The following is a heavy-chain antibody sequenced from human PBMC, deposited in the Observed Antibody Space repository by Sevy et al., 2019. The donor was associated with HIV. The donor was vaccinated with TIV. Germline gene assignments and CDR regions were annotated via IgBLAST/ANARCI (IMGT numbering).Heavy chain of an antibody. Sequence: GGSLRLSCSGSGFIFSDYYMSWIRQAPGRGLEWVSSISGSGITYYADSVEGRFTISRDNARNSLYLQMNSLRADDTAVYYCARGGYYYDNAAYYAPDSWGQGTLVTVSS. CDR1: GFIFSDYY. D-gene: IGHD3-22*01. CDR3: ARGGYYYDNAAYYAPDS. V-gene: IGHV3-11*01. J-gene: IGHJ4*02. CDR2: ISGSGIT.